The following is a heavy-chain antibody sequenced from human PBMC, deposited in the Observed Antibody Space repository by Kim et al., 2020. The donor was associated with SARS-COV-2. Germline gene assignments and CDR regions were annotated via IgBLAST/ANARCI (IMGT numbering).Heavy chain of an antibody. Sequence: SETLSLTCTVSGGSISSYYWSWIRQPPGKGLEWIGYIYYSGSTNYNPSLKSRVTISVDTSKNQFSLKLSSVTAADTAVYYCARYGETTTFGVVTIPGGMGLWGKETTVTLSS. D-gene: IGHD3-3*01. CDR2: IYYSGST. V-gene: IGHV4-59*08. CDR1: GGSISSYY. J-gene: IGHJ6*04. CDR3: ARYGETTTFGVVTIPGGMGL.